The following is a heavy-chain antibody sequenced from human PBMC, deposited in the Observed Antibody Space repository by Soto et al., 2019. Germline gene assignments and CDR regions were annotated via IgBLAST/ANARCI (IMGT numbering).Heavy chain of an antibody. V-gene: IGHV1-18*01. CDR1: GYTFTSYG. CDR3: ARVFPGEDYYGMDV. CDR2: ISGYSGNT. Sequence: ASVKVSCKASGYTFTSYGFSWVRQAPGQGLEWMGWISGYSGNTNYAQKVQGRVTMTTDTSTSTAYMELRSLRSDDTAVYYCARVFPGEDYYGMDVWGQGTAVTVS. J-gene: IGHJ6*02.